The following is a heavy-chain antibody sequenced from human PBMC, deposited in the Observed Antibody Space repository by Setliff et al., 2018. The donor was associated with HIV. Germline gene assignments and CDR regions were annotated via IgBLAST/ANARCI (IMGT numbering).Heavy chain of an antibody. CDR1: GGSFSGFY. V-gene: IGHV4-34*01. J-gene: IGHJ6*03. D-gene: IGHD3-16*01. Sequence: PSETLSLTCAVYGGSFSGFYWNWIRQAPGKGLEWIGEINHSRRTKYNPSLKSRVTIPVDTSKNQFSLKLSSVTAADTAVYYCARDVPWGDYYYYMDVWGKGTTVTVSS. CDR2: INHSRRT. CDR3: ARDVPWGDYYYYMDV.